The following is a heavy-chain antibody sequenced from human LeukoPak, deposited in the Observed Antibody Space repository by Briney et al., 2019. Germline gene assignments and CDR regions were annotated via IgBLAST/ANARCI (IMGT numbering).Heavy chain of an antibody. D-gene: IGHD4-11*01. CDR3: ARSPDYSNYQGDWFDP. J-gene: IGHJ5*02. CDR2: IYYSGRT. CDR1: SGSIRSYY. V-gene: IGHV4-59*07. Sequence: PSDTLSLTCTVSSGSIRSYYWRWIRQPPGKGLEWIGYIYYSGRTHYNPSLKSRVTMSVDTSKKEFSLKLTSVTAADTAVYYCARSPDYSNYQGDWFDPWGQGTLVTVSS.